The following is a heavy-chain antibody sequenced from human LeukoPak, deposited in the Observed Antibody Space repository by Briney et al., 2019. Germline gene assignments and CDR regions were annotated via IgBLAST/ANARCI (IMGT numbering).Heavy chain of an antibody. D-gene: IGHD3-22*01. J-gene: IGHJ4*02. V-gene: IGHV3-66*01. CDR2: IYSGGGT. Sequence: GGSLRLSRAASGFSVSRNYMSWVRQAPGRGLEWVSVIYSGGGTYYADSVKGRFTISRDNSKNTVYLQMNSLRDEDTSVYYCARASFWFDDSGYYFDYWGQGSLVTVSS. CDR1: GFSVSRNY. CDR3: ARASFWFDDSGYYFDY.